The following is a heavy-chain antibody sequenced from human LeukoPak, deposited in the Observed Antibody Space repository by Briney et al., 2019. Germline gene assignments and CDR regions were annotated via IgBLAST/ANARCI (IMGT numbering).Heavy chain of an antibody. D-gene: IGHD2-8*02. CDR2: ISGSGGST. V-gene: IGHV3-23*01. CDR1: GFTFSTYA. Sequence: GGSLRLSCAASGFTFSTYAMSWVRQAPGKGLEWVSSISGSGGSTYYADSVKGRFTISRDNSKNTLYLQMNSLRAEDTAIYYCATYRQVLLPFEAWGQGTLVTVSS. CDR3: ATYRQVLLPFEA. J-gene: IGHJ5*02.